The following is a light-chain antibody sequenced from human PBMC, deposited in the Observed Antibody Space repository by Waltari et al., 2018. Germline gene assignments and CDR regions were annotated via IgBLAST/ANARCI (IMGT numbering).Light chain of an antibody. J-gene: IGLJ3*02. V-gene: IGLV1-44*01. CDR2: NDN. CDR1: RSNIGYNI. Sequence: QSVLTQPPSTSGTPGQRVTVSCSGSRSNIGYNIVSWYQQFPGTAPKLLIYNDNQRPSGVPDRFSGTKSGTSASLAISGLQSEDEADYYCAAWDDSLNGWVFGGGTKLTVL. CDR3: AAWDDSLNGWV.